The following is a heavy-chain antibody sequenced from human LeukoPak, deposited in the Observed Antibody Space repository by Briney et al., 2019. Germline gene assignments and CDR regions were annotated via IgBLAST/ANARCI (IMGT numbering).Heavy chain of an antibody. CDR1: GVSLRTSGVG. Sequence: SGPTLIYPKQTLALTCTFSGVSLRTSGVGVGWIRQPPVKALEGLALSYWNDNKRYSPSLKSRLTITKDTSKNQVVLTMTNMDPVDTATYYCAHRHHPLLPLLRYWGQGTLVTVSS. CDR2: SYWNDNK. CDR3: AHRHHPLLPLLRY. J-gene: IGHJ4*02. D-gene: IGHD3-9*01. V-gene: IGHV2-5*01.